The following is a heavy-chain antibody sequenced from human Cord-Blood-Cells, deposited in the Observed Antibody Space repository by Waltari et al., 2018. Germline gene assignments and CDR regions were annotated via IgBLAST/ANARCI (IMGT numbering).Heavy chain of an antibody. J-gene: IGHJ4*02. CDR2: INHSGST. CDR3: ARGSPTTLQLWYIYFDY. V-gene: IGHV4-34*01. D-gene: IGHD5-18*01. Sequence: QVQLQQWGAGLLKPSETLSLTCAVYGGSFSGYYWSWIRQPPGKGLEWIGEINHSGSTNYNPSLKSRVTISVDTSKNQFSLKLSSVTAADTAVYYCARGSPTTLQLWYIYFDYWGQGTLVTVSS. CDR1: GGSFSGYY.